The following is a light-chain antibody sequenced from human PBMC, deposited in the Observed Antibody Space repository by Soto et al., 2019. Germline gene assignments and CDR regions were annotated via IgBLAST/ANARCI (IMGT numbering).Light chain of an antibody. V-gene: IGKV1-39*01. Sequence: DIQMTQSPSTLSGSVGYRVTITFRASQSISSYLNWYQQKPGKAPKLLIYAASSLQSGVPSRFSGSGSGTDFTLTISSLQPEDFATYYCQQSYSTPFFGPGTKVDIK. CDR2: AAS. CDR3: QQSYSTPF. J-gene: IGKJ3*01. CDR1: QSISSY.